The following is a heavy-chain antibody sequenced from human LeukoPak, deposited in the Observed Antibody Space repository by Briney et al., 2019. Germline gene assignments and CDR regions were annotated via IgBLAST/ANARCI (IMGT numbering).Heavy chain of an antibody. CDR3: AKDRLFGEVIMDVSDY. Sequence: GGSLRLSCAASKFAFSSYAMSWVRQAPGKGLEWVSAISGSGGSTYYADSVKGRFTISRDNSKNTLYLQMNSLRAEDTAVYYCAKDRLFGEVIMDVSDYWGQGTLVTVSS. CDR2: ISGSGGST. CDR1: KFAFSSYA. V-gene: IGHV3-23*01. D-gene: IGHD3-3*01. J-gene: IGHJ4*02.